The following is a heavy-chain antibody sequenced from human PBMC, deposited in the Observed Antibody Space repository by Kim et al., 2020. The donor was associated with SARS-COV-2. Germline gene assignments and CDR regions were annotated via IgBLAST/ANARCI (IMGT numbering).Heavy chain of an antibody. CDR2: GKT. D-gene: IGHD3-10*01. V-gene: IGHV1-3*01. J-gene: IGHJ4*02. CDR3: AKGVATAIDY. Sequence: GKTKYSKKCQGRDTSTRDTSATTAYMELSSLGSEDTAVYYCAKGVATAIDYWGQGTLVTVSS.